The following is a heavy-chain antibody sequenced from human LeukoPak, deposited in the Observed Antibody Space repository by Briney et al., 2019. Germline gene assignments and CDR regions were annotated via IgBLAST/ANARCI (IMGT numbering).Heavy chain of an antibody. D-gene: IGHD3-9*01. CDR3: ARGPASDILTGYIRTYYMDV. V-gene: IGHV3-48*03. CDR2: ISSSGSTI. J-gene: IGHJ6*03. Sequence: GGSLRLSCAASGFTFSSYEMNWVRQAPGKGLEWVSYISSSGSTIYYADSVKGRFTISRDNAKNSLYLQMNSLRAEDTAVYYCARGPASDILTGYIRTYYMDVWGKGTTATISS. CDR1: GFTFSSYE.